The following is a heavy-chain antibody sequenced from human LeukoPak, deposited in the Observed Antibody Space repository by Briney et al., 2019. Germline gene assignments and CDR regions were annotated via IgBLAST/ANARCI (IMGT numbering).Heavy chain of an antibody. CDR3: ARDFTVIPLVAAFDI. V-gene: IGHV6-1*01. CDR2: TYYRSKWYY. D-gene: IGHD3-22*01. J-gene: IGHJ3*02. CDR1: GDSVSSNSAA. Sequence: SQTLSLTCPISGDSVSSNSAAWNRIRQSPSRGLEWLGRTYYRSKWYYDYAVSVKSRVTVNPDTSKNQFSLHLNSVTPEDTAVYHCARDFTVIPLVAAFDIGAQGTMVTVSS.